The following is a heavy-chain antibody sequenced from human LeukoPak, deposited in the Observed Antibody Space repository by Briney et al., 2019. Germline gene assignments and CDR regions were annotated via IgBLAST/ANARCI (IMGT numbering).Heavy chain of an antibody. CDR3: ARGGVHYWNPRY. J-gene: IGHJ4*02. CDR1: GFSVRSIY. D-gene: IGHD1-1*01. CDR2: LYTDHST. V-gene: IGHV3-53*01. Sequence: PGGSLRLSCVASGFSVRSIYMSWVRRAPGKGLEWVSLLYTDHSTYYANSVEGRFTISRDDSKNTIYPQMNSLRAEDTAVYYCARGGVHYWNPRYWGQGTLVTVSS.